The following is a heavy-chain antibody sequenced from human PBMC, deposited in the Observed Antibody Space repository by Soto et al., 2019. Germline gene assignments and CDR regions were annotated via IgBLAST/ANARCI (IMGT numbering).Heavy chain of an antibody. J-gene: IGHJ5*02. CDR2: INHSGST. CDR1: CGSFIGYY. Sequence: SETLSLTCAFYCGSFIGYYWSWIRQPPGKGLEWIGEINHSGSTNYNPSLKSRVTISVDTSKNQFSLKLSSVTAADTAVYYCARGRGRVTGTTTGWFDPWGQGTLVTVSS. D-gene: IGHD1-7*01. CDR3: ARGRGRVTGTTTGWFDP. V-gene: IGHV4-34*01.